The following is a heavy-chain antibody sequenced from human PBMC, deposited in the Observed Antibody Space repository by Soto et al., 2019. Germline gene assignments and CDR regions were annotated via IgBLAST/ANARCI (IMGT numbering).Heavy chain of an antibody. CDR2: VRSKGDGGTT. CDR1: GFTFSNAW. V-gene: IGHV3-15*01. D-gene: IGHD2-15*01. J-gene: IGHJ6*02. CDR3: TTDQAGGYFYYFGVVV. Sequence: RSLRLSCAASGFTFSNAWMSWVRQTPGEGLEWGGRVRSKGDGGTTDYAAPVRGSFTISRDDSKNTFFLQMNSLKAEDTAVYYCTTDQAGGYFYYFGVVVWGQGTTVTVSS.